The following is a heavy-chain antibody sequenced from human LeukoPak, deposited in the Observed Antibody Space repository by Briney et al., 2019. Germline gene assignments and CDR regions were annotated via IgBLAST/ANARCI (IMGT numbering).Heavy chain of an antibody. CDR3: ARSSLGTVTRLGDY. Sequence: GGSLRLSCAASGFTFSSYAMHWVRQAPGKGLEWVAVISYDGSNKYYADSVKGRFNISRDNSKNLLYLQMNSLRADDTAVYYCARSSLGTVTRLGDYWGQGTLVTVSS. CDR1: GFTFSSYA. V-gene: IGHV3-30-3*01. CDR2: ISYDGSNK. D-gene: IGHD4-17*01. J-gene: IGHJ4*02.